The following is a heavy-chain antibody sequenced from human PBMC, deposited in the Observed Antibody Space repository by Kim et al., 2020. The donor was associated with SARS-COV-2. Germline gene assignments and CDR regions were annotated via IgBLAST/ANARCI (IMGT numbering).Heavy chain of an antibody. CDR3: ARRGRRGSSWYFDY. Sequence: TPALRSAVPISVETSKNQFSLKLSAVTAADTAVYYCARRGRRGSSWYFDYWGQGTLVTVSS. V-gene: IGHV4-39*01. D-gene: IGHD6-13*01. J-gene: IGHJ4*02.